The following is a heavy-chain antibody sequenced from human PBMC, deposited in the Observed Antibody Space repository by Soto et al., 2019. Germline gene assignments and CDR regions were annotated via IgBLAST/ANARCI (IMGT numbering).Heavy chain of an antibody. CDR2: IYWDDDK. J-gene: IGHJ6*02. CDR1: GISISTSGAG. V-gene: IGHV2-5*02. Sequence: QITLKESGPTLAQPTQTLTLTCAFSGISISTSGAGVGSIRQPPGKALEWLAIIYWDDDKRYSPSRKSTHTITKDTAKNQVVLTMTNMDPVDTATCYCANRRSHYGMDGWGQGTMLTVSS. CDR3: ANRRSHYGMDG.